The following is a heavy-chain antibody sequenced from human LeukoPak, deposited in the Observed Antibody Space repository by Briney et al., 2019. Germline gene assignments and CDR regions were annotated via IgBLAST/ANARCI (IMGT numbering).Heavy chain of an antibody. D-gene: IGHD3-22*01. Sequence: GASVKVSCKASGGTFSSYAISWVRQAPGQGLEWMGGIIPIFGTANYAQKFQGRVTITADESTGTAYMELSSLRSDDTAVYYCVREGGSSGYYFFHYWGQGTLVTVSS. CDR1: GGTFSSYA. V-gene: IGHV1-69*13. J-gene: IGHJ4*02. CDR2: IIPIFGTA. CDR3: VREGGSSGYYFFHY.